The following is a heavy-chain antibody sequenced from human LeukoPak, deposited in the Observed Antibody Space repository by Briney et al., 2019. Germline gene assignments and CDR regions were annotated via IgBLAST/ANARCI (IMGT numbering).Heavy chain of an antibody. V-gene: IGHV1-8*02. CDR2: MNPNSGNT. J-gene: IGHJ4*02. Sequence: ASVKVSCKASGYTFTGYYMHWVRQAPGQGLEWMGLMNPNSGNTGYAQKFQGRVTMTRNTSISTAYMELSSLRSEDTAVYYCARGPRSSGIQTDYWGQGTLVTVSS. D-gene: IGHD1-26*01. CDR1: GYTFTGYY. CDR3: ARGPRSSGIQTDY.